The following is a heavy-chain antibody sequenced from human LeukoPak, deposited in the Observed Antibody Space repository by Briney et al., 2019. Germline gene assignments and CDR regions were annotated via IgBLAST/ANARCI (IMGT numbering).Heavy chain of an antibody. CDR1: GFTFSDYN. V-gene: IGHV4-34*01. CDR3: ARDRPNVDSIGYYSRHDAFDI. CDR2: INHSGST. Sequence: LRLSCAASGFTFSDYNMSWIRQPPGKGLEWIGEINHSGSTNYNPSLKSRVTISVDTSKNQFSLKLGSVTAADTAVYYCARDRPNVDSIGYYSRHDAFDIWGQGTLVTVSS. J-gene: IGHJ3*02. D-gene: IGHD3-22*01.